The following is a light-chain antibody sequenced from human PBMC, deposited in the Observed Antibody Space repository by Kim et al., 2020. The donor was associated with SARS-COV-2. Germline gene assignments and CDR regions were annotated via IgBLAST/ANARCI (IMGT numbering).Light chain of an antibody. J-gene: IGLJ1*01. CDR2: GNN. CDR3: KSPDSSGNQYV. CDR1: RLRSYY. V-gene: IGLV3-19*01. Sequence: ALGPTGGSTCKADRLRSYYATWYQRRPGQAPVLNIYGNNNRPSGIPDRFSGSSSGNTASLTITGAQAEDETEYYSKSPDSSGNQYVFGTGTKV.